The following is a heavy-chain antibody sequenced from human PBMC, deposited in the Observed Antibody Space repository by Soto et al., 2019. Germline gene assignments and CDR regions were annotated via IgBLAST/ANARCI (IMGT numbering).Heavy chain of an antibody. CDR3: ARVPDY. CDR1: GHSISSSNW. J-gene: IGHJ4*02. CDR2: MYHSGST. V-gene: IGHV4-28*03. Sequence: PSETLSLTCAVSGHSISSSNWWGWIRQPPGKGLEWIGYMYHSGSTYYNPSLKSRVTISIDRSKNQFSLKLSSVTAADTAVYYCARVPDYWGQGILVTVSS. D-gene: IGHD2-2*01.